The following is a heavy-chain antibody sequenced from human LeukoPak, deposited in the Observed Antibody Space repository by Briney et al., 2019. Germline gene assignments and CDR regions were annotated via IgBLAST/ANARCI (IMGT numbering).Heavy chain of an antibody. D-gene: IGHD5-12*01. CDR1: GFTFSSYA. V-gene: IGHV3-30*04. CDR3: AREDSGYGFDP. Sequence: GGSLRLSCAASGFTFSSYAMHWVRQAPGKGLEWVAVISYDGSNKYYADSVKGRFTISRYKAKNSLYLQMNSLRAEDTAVYYCAREDSGYGFDPWGQGTLVTVSS. CDR2: ISYDGSNK. J-gene: IGHJ5*02.